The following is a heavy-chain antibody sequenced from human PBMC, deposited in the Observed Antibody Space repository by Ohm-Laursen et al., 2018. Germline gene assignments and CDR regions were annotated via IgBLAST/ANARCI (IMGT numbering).Heavy chain of an antibody. CDR1: GFTFSSYA. J-gene: IGHJ4*02. V-gene: IGHV3-23*01. Sequence: SLRLSCSASGFTFSSYAMSWVRQAPGKGLEWVSAISGSGGSTYYADSVKGRFTISRDNSKNTLNLQMNSLRTEDTAVYYCAGDPGDADTFDYWGQGTLVTVSS. CDR3: AGDPGDADTFDY. D-gene: IGHD2-21*01. CDR2: ISGSGGST.